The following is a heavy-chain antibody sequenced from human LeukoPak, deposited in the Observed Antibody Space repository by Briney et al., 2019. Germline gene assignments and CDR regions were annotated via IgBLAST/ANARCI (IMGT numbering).Heavy chain of an antibody. Sequence: GGSLRLSCVASGFTFSTYTMNWVRQAPGKGLEWVSSISSSSFFIYYADSVKGRFAISRDNAKNSLYLQMNSLRAEDTAIYYCARENWDLVAVPMDVWGKGTTVIVSS. CDR1: GFTFSTYT. CDR3: ARENWDLVAVPMDV. D-gene: IGHD1-26*01. V-gene: IGHV3-21*06. CDR2: ISSSSFFI. J-gene: IGHJ6*04.